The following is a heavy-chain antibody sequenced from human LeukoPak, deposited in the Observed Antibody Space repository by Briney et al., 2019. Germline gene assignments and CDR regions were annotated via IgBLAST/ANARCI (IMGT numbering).Heavy chain of an antibody. Sequence: SETLSLTCAVSGYSISSGYYWGWIRQPPGKGLEWIGSIYHSGSTYYNPSLKSRVTISVDTSKNQFSLKLSSVTAADTAVYYCARRGLTTIFGVVLPRLKTLTLDYWGQGTLVTVSS. CDR3: ARRGLTTIFGVVLPRLKTLTLDY. V-gene: IGHV4-38-2*01. CDR2: IYHSGST. J-gene: IGHJ4*02. D-gene: IGHD3-3*01. CDR1: GYSISSGYY.